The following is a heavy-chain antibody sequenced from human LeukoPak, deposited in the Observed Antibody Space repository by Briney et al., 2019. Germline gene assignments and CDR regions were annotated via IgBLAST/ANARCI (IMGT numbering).Heavy chain of an antibody. D-gene: IGHD3-22*01. CDR2: ISAYNGNT. V-gene: IGHV1-18*01. CDR3: ARTESFFDSSGYLVY. CDR1: GYTFTSYG. J-gene: IGHJ4*02. Sequence: ASVKVSCTASGYTFTSYGISWVRQAPGQGLEWMGWISAYNGNTNYAQKLQGRVTMTTDTSTSTAYMELRSLRSDDTAVYYCARTESFFDSSGYLVYWGQGTLVTVSS.